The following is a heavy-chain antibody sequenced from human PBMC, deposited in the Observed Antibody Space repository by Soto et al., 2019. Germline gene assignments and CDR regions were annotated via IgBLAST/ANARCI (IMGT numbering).Heavy chain of an antibody. CDR1: GFTFSSYA. CDR2: ISYDGSNK. Sequence: QVQLVESGGGVVQPGRSLRLSCAASGFTFSSYAMHWVRQAPGKGLEWLAVISYDGSNKYYADSVKGRFTISRDNSKNQLYLQMNSQRAEDTAVYYCARDDIVLMVYAAELDYWGQGTLVTVSS. V-gene: IGHV3-30-3*01. CDR3: ARDDIVLMVYAAELDY. J-gene: IGHJ4*02. D-gene: IGHD2-8*01.